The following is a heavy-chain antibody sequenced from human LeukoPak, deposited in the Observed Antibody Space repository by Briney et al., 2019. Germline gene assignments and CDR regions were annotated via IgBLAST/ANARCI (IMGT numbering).Heavy chain of an antibody. CDR2: ICYSGST. V-gene: IGHV4-59*01. J-gene: IGHJ5*02. CDR1: GGSISSYY. D-gene: IGHD2-15*01. Sequence: SETLSLTCTVSGGSISSYYWSWIRQPPGKGLEWIGYICYSGSTNYNPSLKSRVTISVDTSKNQFSLKLSSVTAADTAVYYCARAGEYCSGGSCYPRGFDPWGQGTLVTVSA. CDR3: ARAGEYCSGGSCYPRGFDP.